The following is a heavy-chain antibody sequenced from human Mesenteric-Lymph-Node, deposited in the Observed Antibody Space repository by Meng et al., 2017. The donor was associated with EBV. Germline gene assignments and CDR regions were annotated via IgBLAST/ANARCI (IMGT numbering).Heavy chain of an antibody. J-gene: IGHJ4*02. D-gene: IGHD5-24*01. V-gene: IGHV4-30-4*01. CDR3: ARGSRDGYNLDY. CDR2: IYYSGST. Sequence: QVQLQGSAPGLGKPSQPLSLTCAVSGGSISSGGYYWSWIRQPPGKGLEWIGYIYYSGSTYYNPSLKSRVTISVDTSKNQFSLKLSSVTAADTAVYYCARGSRDGYNLDYWGQGTLVTVSS. CDR1: GGSISSGGYY.